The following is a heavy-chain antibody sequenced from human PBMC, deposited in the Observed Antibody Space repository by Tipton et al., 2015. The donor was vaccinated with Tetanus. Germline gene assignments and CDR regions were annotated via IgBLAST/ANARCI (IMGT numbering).Heavy chain of an antibody. CDR3: AIYYYDSSGFDY. Sequence: LRLSCTVSGGSISSGDYYWSWIRQPPGKGLEWIGYIYYSGSTYYNPSLKSRVTISVDTSKNQFSLKLSSVTAADTAVYYCAIYYYDSSGFDYWGQGTLVTVSS. V-gene: IGHV4-30-4*01. J-gene: IGHJ4*02. CDR2: IYYSGST. D-gene: IGHD3-22*01. CDR1: GGSISSGDYY.